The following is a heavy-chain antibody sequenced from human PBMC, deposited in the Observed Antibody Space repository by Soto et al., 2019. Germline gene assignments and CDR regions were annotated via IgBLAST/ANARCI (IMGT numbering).Heavy chain of an antibody. J-gene: IGHJ6*02. CDR3: ARNHLYRHLDV. V-gene: IGHV4-38-2*01. CDR1: GYSVSSGCY. CDR2: IYHSGST. Sequence: AETPSICCAFPGYSVSSGCYWGWVRQPPGKGLEWIGSIYHSGSTYYNPSLKSRVTISVDTSKNQFSLKLSSVTAADTAVYYCARNHLYRHLDVWGQGTTVTVSS.